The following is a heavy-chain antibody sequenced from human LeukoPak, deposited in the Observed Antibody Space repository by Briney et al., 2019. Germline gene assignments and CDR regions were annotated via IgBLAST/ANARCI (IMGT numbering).Heavy chain of an antibody. CDR2: VYYRGST. CDR1: GGSMSNYY. J-gene: IGHJ4*02. V-gene: IGHV4-59*01. D-gene: IGHD3-10*01. Sequence: SEILSLTCTVSGGSMSNYYWTWIRQPPGKGLEWLGYVYYRGSTNYNPSLKSRVTISVDTSENQFSLKLSSVTAADTAVYYCARVAYYYDTATYYNPAHLDFWGQGALVTVSS. CDR3: ARVAYYYDTATYYNPAHLDF.